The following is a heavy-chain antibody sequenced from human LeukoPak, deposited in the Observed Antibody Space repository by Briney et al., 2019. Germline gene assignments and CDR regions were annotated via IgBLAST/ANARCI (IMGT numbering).Heavy chain of an antibody. CDR2: IYSGGST. Sequence: GGSLRLSCAASGFTVSSNYMSWVRQAPGKGLEWVSVIYSGGSTYYADSVKGRFTTSRHNSKNTLYLQMNSLRAEDTAVYYCARGTLVHAFDIWGQGTMVTVSS. CDR3: ARGTLVHAFDI. V-gene: IGHV3-53*04. J-gene: IGHJ3*02. D-gene: IGHD3-9*01. CDR1: GFTVSSNY.